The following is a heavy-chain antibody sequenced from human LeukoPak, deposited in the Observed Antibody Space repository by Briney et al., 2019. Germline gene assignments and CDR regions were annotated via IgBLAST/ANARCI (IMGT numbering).Heavy chain of an antibody. CDR1: GFTFSSYS. J-gene: IGHJ5*02. D-gene: IGHD3-22*01. V-gene: IGHV3-21*01. Sequence: GGSLRLSCAGSGFTFSSYSMTWVRQAPGKGLEWVSSITSSSSYIYYSDSVKGRFTISRDNAKKSVYLQMNSLRAEDTAVYYCARASSGYYNWFDPWGQGTLVTVSS. CDR3: ARASSGYYNWFDP. CDR2: ITSSSSYI.